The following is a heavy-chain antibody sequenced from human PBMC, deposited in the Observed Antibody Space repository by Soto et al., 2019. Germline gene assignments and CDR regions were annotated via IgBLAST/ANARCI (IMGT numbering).Heavy chain of an antibody. CDR3: ARHEPDPGYYYGMEV. CDR1: GGTFSSYA. Sequence: QVQLVQSGAEVKKPGASVKVSCKASGGTFSSYAISWVRQAPGQGLEWMGGIIPIFGTANYAQKFQCRVTVTADESTSADYMEQRSLKSNDSVVYYCARHEPDPGYYYGMEVCVKGSTVTVSS. D-gene: IGHD2-2*01. V-gene: IGHV1-69*12. J-gene: IGHJ6*04. CDR2: IIPIFGTA.